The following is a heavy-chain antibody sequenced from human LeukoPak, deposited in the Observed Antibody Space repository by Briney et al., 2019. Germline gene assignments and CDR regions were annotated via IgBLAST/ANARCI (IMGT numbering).Heavy chain of an antibody. CDR3: ARAVASNWFDP. V-gene: IGHV3-7*01. D-gene: IGHD6-19*01. Sequence: PGGSLRLSCAASGFTFSNYWMSWVRQAPGKGLEWVANIKQDGGEKQYVDSVKGRFTISRDNAKNSLYVQMNSLRVEDTAVYYCARAVASNWFDPWGQRTLVTVSS. J-gene: IGHJ5*02. CDR1: GFTFSNYW. CDR2: IKQDGGEK.